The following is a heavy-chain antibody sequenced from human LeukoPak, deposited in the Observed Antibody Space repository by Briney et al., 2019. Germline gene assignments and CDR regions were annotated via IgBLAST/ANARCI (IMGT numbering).Heavy chain of an antibody. J-gene: IGHJ4*02. CDR1: GGSFSGHY. V-gene: IGHV4-34*01. D-gene: IGHD3-10*01. CDR2: NNDSGRT. CDR3: ARLDGSLAHISGSYPDY. Sequence: PSETLSLTCAVYGGSFSGHYWSWIRQPPGKGLEWIGENNDSGRTNYNPSLKSRVTISVDTSKNQFSLHLSSVTAADTAVYYCARLDGSLAHISGSYPDYWGQGTLVTVSS.